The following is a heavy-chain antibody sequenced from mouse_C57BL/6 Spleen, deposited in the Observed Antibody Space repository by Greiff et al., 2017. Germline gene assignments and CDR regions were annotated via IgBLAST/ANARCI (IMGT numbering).Heavy chain of an antibody. J-gene: IGHJ4*01. CDR1: GYAFSSYW. CDR2: IYPGDGDT. V-gene: IGHV1-80*01. D-gene: IGHD1-1*01. CDR3: AGYGSSPWAMDY. Sequence: VQRVESGAELVKPGASVKISCKASGYAFSSYWMNWVKQRPGKGLEWIGHIYPGDGDTNYNGKFKGKATLTADKSSSTAYMQLSSLTSEDSAVYFCAGYGSSPWAMDYWGQGTSVTVSS.